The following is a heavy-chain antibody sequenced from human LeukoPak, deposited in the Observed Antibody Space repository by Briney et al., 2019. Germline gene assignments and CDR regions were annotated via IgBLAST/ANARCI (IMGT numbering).Heavy chain of an antibody. CDR1: GYGFNSHW. J-gene: IGHJ6*03. Sequence: GESLKISCKGSGYGFNSHWIGWVRQMPGKGLEWMGIIHPGDSDTRYSPSFQGQVTISADKSISTAYLQWSSLKASDTAMYYCASGWDYYDSSVYSLRVYYYYYMDVWGKGTTVTVS. CDR3: ASGWDYYDSSVYSLRVYYYYYMDV. CDR2: IHPGDSDT. V-gene: IGHV5-51*01. D-gene: IGHD3-22*01.